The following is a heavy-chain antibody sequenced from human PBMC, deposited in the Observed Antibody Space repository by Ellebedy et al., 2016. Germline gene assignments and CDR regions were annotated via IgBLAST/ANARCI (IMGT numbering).Heavy chain of an antibody. CDR2: ISGSGGST. J-gene: IGHJ5*02. Sequence: GESLKISXAASGFTFSSYAMSWVRQAPGKGLEWVSAISGSGGSTYYADSVKGRFTISRDNSKNTLYLQMNSPRAEDTAVYYCAKGLLTTVTSNWFDPWGQGTLVTVSS. D-gene: IGHD4-17*01. V-gene: IGHV3-23*01. CDR3: AKGLLTTVTSNWFDP. CDR1: GFTFSSYA.